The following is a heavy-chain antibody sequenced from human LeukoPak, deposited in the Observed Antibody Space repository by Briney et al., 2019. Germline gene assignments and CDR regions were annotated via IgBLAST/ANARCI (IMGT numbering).Heavy chain of an antibody. CDR2: MSYTGST. V-gene: IGHV4-59*08. J-gene: IGHJ6*02. Sequence: PSETLSLTCTVSGGSISSYYWNWIRQPPGKGLEWIGYMSYTGSTNYNPSLKSRVTILIDTSKKQFSLELSSVTAADTAVYYCARLPSPPNSYCMDVWGQGTTVIVSS. CDR1: GGSISSYY. CDR3: ARLPSPPNSYCMDV.